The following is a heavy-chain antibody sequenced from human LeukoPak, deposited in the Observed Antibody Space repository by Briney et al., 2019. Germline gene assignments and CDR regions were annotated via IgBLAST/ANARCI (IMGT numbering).Heavy chain of an antibody. CDR1: GFTFSSYG. CDR3: AKLPTWTKYGDYFDY. J-gene: IGHJ4*02. V-gene: IGHV3-30*02. D-gene: IGHD3-10*01. CDR2: IRYDGSNK. Sequence: PGGSLRLSCVASGFTFSSYGMHWVRQAPGKGLEWVAFIRYDGSNKYYADSVKGRFTISRDNSKNTLYLQMNSLRAEDTAVYYCAKLPTWTKYGDYFDYWGQGTLVTVSS.